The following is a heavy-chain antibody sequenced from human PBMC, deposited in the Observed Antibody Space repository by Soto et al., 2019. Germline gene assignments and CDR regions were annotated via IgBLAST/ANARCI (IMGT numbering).Heavy chain of an antibody. Sequence: SVKVSCKASGGTFSSYTISWVRQAPGQGLEWMGRIIPILGIANYAQKFQGRVTITADKSTSTAYMELSSLRSEDTAVYYCARRGDNDSSVYKIDYWGQGPRFTVPS. V-gene: IGHV1-69*02. CDR1: GGTFSSYT. J-gene: IGHJ4*02. D-gene: IGHD3-22*01. CDR3: ARRGDNDSSVYKIDY. CDR2: IIPILGIA.